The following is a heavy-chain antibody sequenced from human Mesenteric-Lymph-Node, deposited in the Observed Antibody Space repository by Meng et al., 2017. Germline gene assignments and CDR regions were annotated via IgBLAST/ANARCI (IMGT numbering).Heavy chain of an antibody. CDR2: ISYDGSNK. V-gene: IGHV3-30*01. J-gene: IGHJ4*02. D-gene: IGHD6-19*01. Sequence: GGSLRLSCAASGFTFSSYAMHWVRQAPGKGLEWVAVISYDGSNKYYADSVKGRFTISRDNSKNSLYLQMNSLRAEDTALYYCAKDKDSSGWYCDYWGQGTLVTVSS. CDR1: GFTFSSYA. CDR3: AKDKDSSGWYCDY.